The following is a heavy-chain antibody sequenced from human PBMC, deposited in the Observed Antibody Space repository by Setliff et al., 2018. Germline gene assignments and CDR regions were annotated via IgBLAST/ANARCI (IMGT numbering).Heavy chain of an antibody. V-gene: IGHV1-3*04. CDR2: INIGNDNT. CDR3: ARLHCSGNSCYYDY. CDR1: GYTFTSHA. Sequence: GSVKVSCKASGYTFTSHAMHWVRQAPGQRLAWMGLINIGNDNTKYSQKFQGRVTNTMDTYASKAYMELSVLRSEDTAVYDYARLHCSGNSCYYDYWGQGTLVTVSS. J-gene: IGHJ4*02. D-gene: IGHD2-15*01.